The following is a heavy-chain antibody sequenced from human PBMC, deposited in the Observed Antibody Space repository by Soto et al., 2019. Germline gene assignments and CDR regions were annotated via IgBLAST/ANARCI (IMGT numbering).Heavy chain of an antibody. CDR2: ILPVSAPP. CDR1: GGTLNNYA. D-gene: IGHD3-3*01. V-gene: IGHV1-69*13. J-gene: IGHJ4*02. CDR3: ATDSNYDVSNSF. Sequence: SLKVSCKASGGTLNNYAINWVRQAPGQGLEWMGGILPVSAPPDYAQKFQGRVSITADHSTSTVYMELSRLKSDDTAVYFCATDSNYDVSNSFWGQGTLV.